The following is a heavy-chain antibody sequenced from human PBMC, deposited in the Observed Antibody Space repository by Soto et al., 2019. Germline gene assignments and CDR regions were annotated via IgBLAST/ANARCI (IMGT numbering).Heavy chain of an antibody. CDR2: ISGSGGST. Sequence: GGSLRLSCAASGFTFSSYAMSWVRQAPGKGLEWVSAISGSGGSTYYADSVKGRFTISRDNSKNTLYLQMNNLRAEDTAVYYCANAREDVLLWFGEFYIWGQGTLVTVSS. CDR1: GFTFSSYA. V-gene: IGHV3-23*01. D-gene: IGHD3-10*01. J-gene: IGHJ4*02. CDR3: ANAREDVLLWFGEFYI.